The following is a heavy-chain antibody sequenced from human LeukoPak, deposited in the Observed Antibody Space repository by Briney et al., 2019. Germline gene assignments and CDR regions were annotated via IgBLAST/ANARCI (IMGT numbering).Heavy chain of an antibody. CDR1: GGSISSYY. CDR2: IYYSGST. Sequence: SETLSLTCTVSGGSISSYYWSWIRQPPGKGLEWIGYIYYSGSTNYNPSLKSRVTISGDTSKNQFSLKLRSVTAADTAVYYCARGATVTTMEEKRYYFDYWGQGTLVTVSS. J-gene: IGHJ4*02. D-gene: IGHD4-17*01. V-gene: IGHV4-59*01. CDR3: ARGATVTTMEEKRYYFDY.